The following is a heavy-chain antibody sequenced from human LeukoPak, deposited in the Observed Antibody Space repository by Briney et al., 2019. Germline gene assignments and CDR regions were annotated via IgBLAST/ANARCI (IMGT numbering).Heavy chain of an antibody. CDR1: EFTFSNYG. D-gene: IGHD6-19*01. CDR3: AKGRHTSGRNFDH. J-gene: IGHJ4*02. Sequence: PGGSLRLSCAPSEFTFSNYGMSWVRQAPGKGKGLEWVSGISGGGGGTYYADSVKGRFTISRDDSKNRLYLQMNSLRAEDTAVYYYAKGRHTSGRNFDHWGQGTLVTVSS. V-gene: IGHV3-23*01. CDR2: ISGGGGGT.